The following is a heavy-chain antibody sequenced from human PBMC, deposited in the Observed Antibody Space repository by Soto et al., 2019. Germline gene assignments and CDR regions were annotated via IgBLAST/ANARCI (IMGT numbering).Heavy chain of an antibody. J-gene: IGHJ4*02. CDR2: IIPIFGTA. V-gene: IGHV1-69*01. Sequence: QVQLVQSGAEVKKPGSSVKVSCKASGGTFSSYAISWVRQAPGQGLEWMGGIIPIFGTANYAQKFQGRVTITEDESTSTAYMELSSLRSEDTAVYYCATRITRYYGSGSYSGHYWGQGTLVTVSS. D-gene: IGHD3-10*01. CDR3: ATRITRYYGSGSYSGHY. CDR1: GGTFSSYA.